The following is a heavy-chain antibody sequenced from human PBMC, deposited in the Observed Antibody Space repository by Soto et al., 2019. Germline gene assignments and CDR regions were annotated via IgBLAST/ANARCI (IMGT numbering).Heavy chain of an antibody. CDR2: ISSSGHI. CDR1: GFTLSNYA. V-gene: IGHV3-21*01. Sequence: GSLRLSCAASGFTLSNYAMSWVRQAPGKRLEWLSSISSSGHIFSTDSVRGRFTISRXXXXNXXXLXIXXLRXEXTAVYFCARDCIGGNCYPGMDVWGQGTTVTVSS. CDR3: ARDCIGGNCYPGMDV. J-gene: IGHJ6*02. D-gene: IGHD2-21*01.